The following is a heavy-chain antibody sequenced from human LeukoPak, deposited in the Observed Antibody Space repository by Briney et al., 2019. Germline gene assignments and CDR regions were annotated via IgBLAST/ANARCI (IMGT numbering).Heavy chain of an antibody. V-gene: IGHV3-7*03. J-gene: IGHJ4*02. D-gene: IGHD2-15*01. CDR2: IKQDGSEK. Sequence: GGSLRLSCAASGFTFRSFWMTWVRQAPGKGLEWVANIKQDGSEKHYVDSVRGRFTISRDNTKNSLFLQLNSLRAEDTAVYYCASSIVVSLDYWGQGTLVTVSS. CDR1: GFTFRSFW. CDR3: ASSIVVSLDY.